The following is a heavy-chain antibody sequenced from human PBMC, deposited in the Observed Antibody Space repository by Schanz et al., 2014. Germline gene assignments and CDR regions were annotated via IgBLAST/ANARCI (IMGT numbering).Heavy chain of an antibody. V-gene: IGHV3-30*02. Sequence: VQLVESGGGLVQPGGSLRVSCAASGFTFSNYWMSWVRQAPGKGLEWVTFIRYDGSKKYYVDSVKGRFTISRDNSKNTLYLQMNSLRVEDTAVYYCAKGGSSLDDWGQGTLVTVSS. CDR2: IRYDGSKK. CDR1: GFTFSNYW. J-gene: IGHJ4*02. D-gene: IGHD3-16*01. CDR3: AKGGSSLDD.